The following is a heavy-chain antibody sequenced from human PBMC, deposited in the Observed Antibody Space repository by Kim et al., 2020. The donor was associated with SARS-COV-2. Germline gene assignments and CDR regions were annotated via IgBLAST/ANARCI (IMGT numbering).Heavy chain of an antibody. V-gene: IGHV3-53*01. J-gene: IGHJ6*02. Sequence: DSVKGQFTISSGNAENTLYLQKNSLRAEDTAVYYCAFRAIVALCYYGMDVWGQGTTVTVSS. CDR3: AFRAIVALCYYGMDV. D-gene: IGHD5-12*01.